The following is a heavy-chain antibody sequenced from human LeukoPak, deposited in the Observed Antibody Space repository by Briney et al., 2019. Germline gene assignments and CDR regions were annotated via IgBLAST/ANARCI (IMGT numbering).Heavy chain of an antibody. Sequence: GASVKVSCKASGYTFTSYYMHWVRQAPGQGLEWMGIINPSGGSTSYAQKFQGRVTMTRDMSISTAYMELSRLRSDDTAVYYCARDEIDTYCSSTSCPGDLDYWGQGTLVTVSS. CDR1: GYTFTSYY. CDR2: INPSGGST. J-gene: IGHJ4*02. V-gene: IGHV1-46*01. CDR3: ARDEIDTYCSSTSCPGDLDY. D-gene: IGHD2-2*01.